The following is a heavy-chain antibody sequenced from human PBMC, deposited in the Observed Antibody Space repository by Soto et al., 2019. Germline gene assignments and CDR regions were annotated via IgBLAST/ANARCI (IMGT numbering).Heavy chain of an antibody. J-gene: IGHJ6*02. CDR3: ARLLFSSSLTGLDV. V-gene: IGHV4-61*01. CDR1: GGSVSGATYY. CDR2: SYYSGST. D-gene: IGHD6-6*01. Sequence: ETLSLTCTVSGGSVSGATYYWGWIRQPPGKGLEWIGYSYYSGSTNYNPSLESRVTISVDTSKKQFSLKLTSATAADTAVYYCARLLFSSSLTGLDVWGQGTTVTSP.